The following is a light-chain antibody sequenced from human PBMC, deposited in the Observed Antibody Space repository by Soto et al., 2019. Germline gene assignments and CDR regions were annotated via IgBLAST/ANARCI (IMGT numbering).Light chain of an antibody. Sequence: QTVVTQSPSASASLGASVKLTCTLSSGHSSYAIAWHQQQPEKGPRYLMKLNSDGSHSKGDGIPDRFSGSSSGAERYRTISSLQSEDEADYYCQTWGTGIRVFGGGTKLTVL. CDR1: SGHSSYA. J-gene: IGLJ3*02. V-gene: IGLV4-69*01. CDR3: QTWGTGIRV. CDR2: LNSDGSH.